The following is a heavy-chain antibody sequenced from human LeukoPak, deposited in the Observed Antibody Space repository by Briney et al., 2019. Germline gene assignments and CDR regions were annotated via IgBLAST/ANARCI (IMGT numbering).Heavy chain of an antibody. J-gene: IGHJ4*02. CDR1: RFTFSSYA. D-gene: IGHD3-22*01. Sequence: GGSLRLSCAASRFTFSSYAMHLVRQAPGKGLEWVAVISYDASDKYYADSVKCRFTISRDNSKNMLYLQMNSLRAEHTAVYYCAKDEHYYDSSGYYYEAPGLVDYWGQGTLVTVSS. CDR2: ISYDASDK. V-gene: IGHV3-30*04. CDR3: AKDEHYYDSSGYYYEAPGLVDY.